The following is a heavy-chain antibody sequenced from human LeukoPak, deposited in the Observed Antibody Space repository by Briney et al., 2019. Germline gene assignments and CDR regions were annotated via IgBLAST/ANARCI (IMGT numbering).Heavy chain of an antibody. Sequence: PGGSLRLSCVASEFTFSRYALSWVRQAPGKGLEWVAVISSDGTNKYYADSVKGRFTISRDNSKNTLYLQMSSLRAEDTAVYYCARGAYEIVVVTAPTYWGQGTLSPSPQ. CDR3: ARGAYEIVVVTAPTY. D-gene: IGHD2-21*02. CDR2: ISSDGTNK. CDR1: EFTFSRYA. V-gene: IGHV3-30-3*01. J-gene: IGHJ4*02.